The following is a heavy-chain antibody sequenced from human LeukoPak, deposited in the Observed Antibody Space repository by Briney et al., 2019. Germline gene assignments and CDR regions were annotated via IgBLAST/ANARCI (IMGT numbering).Heavy chain of an antibody. J-gene: IGHJ4*02. V-gene: IGHV3-33*08. Sequence: PGGSLRLSCAASGFTFSSYGMPWVRQAPGKGLEGVAVIWYDGSNKYYADSVKGRFTISRDNSKNTLYLQMNSLRAEDTAVYYCATIAAADTFDYWGQGTLVTVSS. CDR1: GFTFSSYG. D-gene: IGHD6-13*01. CDR2: IWYDGSNK. CDR3: ATIAAADTFDY.